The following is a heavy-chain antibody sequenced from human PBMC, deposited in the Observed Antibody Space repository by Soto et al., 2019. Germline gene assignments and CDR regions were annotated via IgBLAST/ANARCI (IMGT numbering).Heavy chain of an antibody. CDR2: ISYDGSNK. J-gene: IGHJ4*02. CDR3: AKDRYSGSYNMAFDY. CDR1: GXTVRSYW. Sequence: GSLRLSCAASGXTVRSYWMHWVRQAPGKGLEWVAFISYDGSNKYYADSVKGRFTISRYNSKNTLYLQMNSLRAQDTAVYYCAKDRYSGSYNMAFDYWGQGALGTVS. D-gene: IGHD1-26*01. V-gene: IGHV3-30*18.